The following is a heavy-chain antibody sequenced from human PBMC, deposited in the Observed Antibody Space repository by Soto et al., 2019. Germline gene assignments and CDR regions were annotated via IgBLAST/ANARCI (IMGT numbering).Heavy chain of an antibody. J-gene: IGHJ4*02. CDR2: IDWDDDK. D-gene: IGHD6-13*01. Sequence: VSGPTLVNPTQTLTLTCTFSGFSLSTSGMCVSWIRQPPGKALEWLALIDWDDDKYYSTSLKTRLTISKDTSKNQVVLTMTNMDPVDTATYYCARTLGMRYSSSWYGFDYWGQGTLVTVSS. CDR1: GFSLSTSGMC. CDR3: ARTLGMRYSSSWYGFDY. V-gene: IGHV2-70*01.